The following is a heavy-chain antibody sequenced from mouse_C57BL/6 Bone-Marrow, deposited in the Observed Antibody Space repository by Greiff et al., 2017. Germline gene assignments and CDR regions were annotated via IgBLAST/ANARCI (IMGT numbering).Heavy chain of an antibody. V-gene: IGHV3-6*01. CDR3: ARDGNDGGAWFAY. Sequence: EVKLMESGPGLVKPSQSLSLTCSVTGYSITSGYYWNWIRQFPGNKLEWMGYISYDGSNNYNPSLKNRISITRDTSKNQFFLKLNSVTTEDTATYYCARDGNDGGAWFAYWGQGTLVTVSA. CDR2: ISYDGSN. D-gene: IGHD2-2*01. CDR1: GYSITSGYY. J-gene: IGHJ3*01.